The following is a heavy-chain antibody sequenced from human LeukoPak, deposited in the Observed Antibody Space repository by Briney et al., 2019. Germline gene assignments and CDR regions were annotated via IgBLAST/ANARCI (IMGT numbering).Heavy chain of an antibody. V-gene: IGHV3-23*01. CDR1: GFTFSSYA. CDR3: AKDIDNGDYVVY. CDR2: IGSSGDIT. J-gene: IGHJ4*02. D-gene: IGHD4-17*01. Sequence: GGSLRLSCAASGFTFSSYAMSWVRQAPGMGLEWVSSIGSSGDITYYADSVKGRFTISRDNSKNTLYLQMNSLRAEDTAVYYCAKDIDNGDYVVYWGQGTLVTVSS.